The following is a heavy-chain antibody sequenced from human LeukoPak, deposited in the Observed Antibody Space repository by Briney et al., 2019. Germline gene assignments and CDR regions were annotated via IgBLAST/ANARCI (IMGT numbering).Heavy chain of an antibody. J-gene: IGHJ4*02. CDR3: ARGPPDIVVVPAAISPYYLDY. Sequence: SETLSLTCTVSGGSISSGGYYWSWIRQHPGKGLEWIGYIYYSGSTYYNPSLKSRVTISVDTSKNQFSLKLSSVTAADTAVYYCARGPPDIVVVPAAISPYYLDYWGQGTLVTVSS. CDR2: IYYSGST. V-gene: IGHV4-31*03. CDR1: GGSISSGGYY. D-gene: IGHD2-2*02.